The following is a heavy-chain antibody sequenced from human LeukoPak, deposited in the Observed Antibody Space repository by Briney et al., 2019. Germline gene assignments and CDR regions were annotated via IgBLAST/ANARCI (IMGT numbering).Heavy chain of an antibody. Sequence: PSETLSLTCIVSGGSIRSSGYYWDWIRQPPGRGLEWIGYIYYSGSTNYNPSLKSRVTISVETSKNEFSLKLRSVTAADTAVYYCARVTGYRIEDYFDYWGQGTLVTVSS. CDR2: IYYSGST. V-gene: IGHV4-61*08. CDR3: ARVTGYRIEDYFDY. D-gene: IGHD6-13*01. CDR1: GGSIRSSGYY. J-gene: IGHJ4*02.